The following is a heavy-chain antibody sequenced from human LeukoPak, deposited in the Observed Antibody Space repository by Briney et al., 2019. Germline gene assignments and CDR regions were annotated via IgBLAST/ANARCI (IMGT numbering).Heavy chain of an antibody. V-gene: IGHV4-59*01. CDR2: IFHSGST. CDR1: GGSISSYY. J-gene: IGHJ4*02. CDR3: ARSAFGDYSFDY. Sequence: SETLSLTCTVSGGSISSYYWGWIRQPPGKGLEWIGYIFHSGSTNSNPPLKSRVTISVDTSKNQFSLKLSSVTAADTAVYYCARSAFGDYSFDYWGQGTLVTVSS. D-gene: IGHD3-16*01.